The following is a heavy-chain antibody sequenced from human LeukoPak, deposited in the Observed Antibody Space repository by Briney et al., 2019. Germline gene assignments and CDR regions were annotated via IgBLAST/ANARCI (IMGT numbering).Heavy chain of an antibody. V-gene: IGHV3-30*03. J-gene: IGHJ4*02. CDR2: ISYDGHNE. D-gene: IGHD3-16*01. CDR1: GFTFSGYG. CDR3: RGESGFSSFDY. Sequence: GGSLRLSCAASGFTFSGYGMHWVRQAPGKGLEWVAVISYDGHNEYYADSVKGRFTISRDNSKNTVYVQMNSLRAEDTAVYYCRGESGFSSFDYWGQGTLVTVSS.